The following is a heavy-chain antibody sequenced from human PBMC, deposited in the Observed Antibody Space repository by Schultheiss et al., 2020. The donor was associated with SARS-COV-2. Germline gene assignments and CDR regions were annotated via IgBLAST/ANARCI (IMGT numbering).Heavy chain of an antibody. CDR1: GGSFSGYY. J-gene: IGHJ4*02. CDR3: AREGVVLLWFGELSREFYFDY. Sequence: SETLSLTCAVYGGSFSGYYWSWIRQPPGKGLEWIGEINHSGSTNYNPSLKSRVTISVDTSKNQFSLKLSSVTAADTAVYYCAREGVVLLWFGELSREFYFDYWGQGTLVTVSS. D-gene: IGHD3-10*01. V-gene: IGHV4-34*01. CDR2: INHSGST.